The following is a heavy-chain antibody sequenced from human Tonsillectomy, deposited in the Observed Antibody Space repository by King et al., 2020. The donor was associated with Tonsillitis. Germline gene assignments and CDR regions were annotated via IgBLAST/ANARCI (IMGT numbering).Heavy chain of an antibody. V-gene: IGHV3-21*01. Sequence: VQLVESGGGLVNPGGSLRLSCAASGFTFSSYSMNWVRQAPGKGLEWVSSISSRSDWIHYADSLKGRFTISRDNGKNSLYLQMNSLRDEDPAVYYCARPLEYSGGRWYFDLWGRGTLVTVSS. CDR1: GFTFSSYS. J-gene: IGHJ2*01. D-gene: IGHD2-15*01. CDR3: ARPLEYSGGRWYFDL. CDR2: ISSRSDWI.